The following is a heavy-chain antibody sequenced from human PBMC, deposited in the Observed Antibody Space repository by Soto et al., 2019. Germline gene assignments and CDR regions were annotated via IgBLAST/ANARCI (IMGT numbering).Heavy chain of an antibody. Sequence: SETLSLTCTVAGGSISGSYWSWIRQPPGKGLEWIGFVHHSGTTDSNPSLKSRVSMSTDMSTSEFSLKLSSMTATDAAVYYCARHRGDHGHDFFDSWGQGILVTVSS. D-gene: IGHD3-10*01. CDR1: GGSISGSY. J-gene: IGHJ4*02. V-gene: IGHV4-59*08. CDR3: ARHRGDHGHDFFDS. CDR2: VHHSGTT.